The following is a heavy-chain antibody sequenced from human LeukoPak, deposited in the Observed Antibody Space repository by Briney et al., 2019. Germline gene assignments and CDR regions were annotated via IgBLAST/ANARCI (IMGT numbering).Heavy chain of an antibody. CDR3: ARGGHYYDSSGYYFGAFDI. Sequence: GGSLRLSCAASGFTFSSYAMHWVRQAPGKGLEYVSAISSNGGSTYYANSVKGRFTISRDNSKNTLYLQMGSLRAEDMAVYCCARGGHYYDSSGYYFGAFDIWGQGTMVTVSS. V-gene: IGHV3-64*01. J-gene: IGHJ3*02. CDR1: GFTFSSYA. D-gene: IGHD3-22*01. CDR2: ISSNGGST.